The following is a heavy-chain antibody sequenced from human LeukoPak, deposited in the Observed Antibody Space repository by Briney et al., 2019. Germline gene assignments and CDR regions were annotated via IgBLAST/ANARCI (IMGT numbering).Heavy chain of an antibody. J-gene: IGHJ4*02. CDR2: ISYSGST. CDR1: GGSISSYY. CDR3: ARERPEWCSSTSCYGIFDY. Sequence: SETLSLTCTVSGGSISSYYWSWIRHPPAKELEWIGYISYSGSTNYNPSLKSRVTISVDTSKNQFSLKLSSVTAADTAVYYCARERPEWCSSTSCYGIFDYWGQGTLVTVSS. V-gene: IGHV4-59*01. D-gene: IGHD2-2*01.